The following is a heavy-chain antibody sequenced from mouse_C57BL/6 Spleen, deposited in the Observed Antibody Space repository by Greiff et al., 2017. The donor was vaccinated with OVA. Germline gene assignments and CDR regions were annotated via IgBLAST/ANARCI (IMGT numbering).Heavy chain of an antibody. Sequence: EVMLVESGGGLVKPGGSLKLSCAASGFTFSDYGMHWVRQAPEKGLEWVAYISSGSSTIYYADTVKGRFTISSDNAKNTLFLQLTSLRSEDAAMYYCARRVYGSSLYYAMDYWGRGTAVTVSS. CDR3: ARRVYGSSLYYAMDY. J-gene: IGHJ4*01. D-gene: IGHD1-1*01. V-gene: IGHV5-17*01. CDR2: ISSGSSTI. CDR1: GFTFSDYG.